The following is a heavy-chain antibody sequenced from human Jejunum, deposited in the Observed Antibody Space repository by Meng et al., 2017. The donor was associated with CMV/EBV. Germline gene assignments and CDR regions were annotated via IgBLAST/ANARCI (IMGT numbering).Heavy chain of an antibody. CDR3: ARGPGASTREGFDY. CDR2: FYSSDTS. V-gene: IGHV4-4*07. J-gene: IGHJ4*02. Sequence: DPGHGMSNPPDTCSLSCTVSGAPVNNYYWRWYRQSAGKGLDWIGRFYSSDTSNYHPSLDSRVTMSLDTSKNQFSLNLRSVTAADTATYYCARGPGASTREGFDYWGLGTLVTVSS. CDR1: GAPVNNYY. D-gene: IGHD1-26*01.